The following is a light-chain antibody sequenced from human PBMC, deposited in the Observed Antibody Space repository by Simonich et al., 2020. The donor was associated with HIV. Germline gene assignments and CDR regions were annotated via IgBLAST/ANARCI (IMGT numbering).Light chain of an antibody. V-gene: IGKV4-1*01. CDR1: QSVLYSSNNKNH. CDR2: WAS. CDR3: QQYYSTPRT. Sequence: DIVMTQSPESLAVSLGERATINCKSSQSVLYSSNNKNHLDWYQPKPGQPPKLLIYWASTRESGVPDRFSGSGSGTDFTLTISSLQAEDVAVYYCQQYYSTPRTFGQGTKVEIK. J-gene: IGKJ1*01.